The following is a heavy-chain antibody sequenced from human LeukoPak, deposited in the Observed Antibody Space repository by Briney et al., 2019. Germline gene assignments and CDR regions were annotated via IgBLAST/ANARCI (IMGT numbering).Heavy chain of an antibody. Sequence: SEALSLTCTVSGGSISSGGYYWSWIRQPPGKGLEWIGYIYYSGSTNYNPSLKSRVTISVDTSKNQFSLKLSSVTAADTAVYYCASSPGYDFWSGYYMFYWGQGTLVTVSS. D-gene: IGHD3-3*01. V-gene: IGHV4-61*08. J-gene: IGHJ4*02. CDR2: IYYSGST. CDR3: ASSPGYDFWSGYYMFY. CDR1: GGSISSGGYY.